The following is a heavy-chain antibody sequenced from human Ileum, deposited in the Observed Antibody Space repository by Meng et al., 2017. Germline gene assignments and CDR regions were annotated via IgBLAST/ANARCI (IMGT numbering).Heavy chain of an antibody. CDR1: GYTFGSYG. J-gene: IGHJ4*02. Sequence: QFHLLQSGREVKKPVVSVRVSCNASGYTFGSYGICWVRQAPGQGLEWMGWFVNYVDTYPAPKFQGRVTMTTDTHTNTAFMELRSLTSDDTAVYYCASGTPGRSYCDYWGQGTLVTVSS. CDR2: FVNYVDT. CDR3: ASGTPGRSYCDY. V-gene: IGHV1-18*01. D-gene: IGHD2-15*01.